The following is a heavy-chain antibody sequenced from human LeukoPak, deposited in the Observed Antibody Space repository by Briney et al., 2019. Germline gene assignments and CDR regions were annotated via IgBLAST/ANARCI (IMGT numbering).Heavy chain of an antibody. CDR1: GGSISSYY. Sequence: SETLSLTCTVSGGSISSYYWSWIRQPPGKGLEWIGYIYYSGSTNYNPSLKSRVTISVDTSKNQFSLTLTSMTAADTAVYYCARVPHYYFGYGYFDSWGQGTLVTVSS. CDR3: ARVPHYYFGYGYFDS. CDR2: IYYSGST. D-gene: IGHD3-10*01. J-gene: IGHJ4*02. V-gene: IGHV4-59*12.